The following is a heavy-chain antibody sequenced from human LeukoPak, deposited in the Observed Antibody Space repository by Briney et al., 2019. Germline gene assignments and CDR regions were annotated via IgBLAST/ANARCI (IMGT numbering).Heavy chain of an antibody. V-gene: IGHV1-58*02. CDR3: AADIVGATGYYFDY. J-gene: IGHJ4*02. CDR1: GFTFSSSV. D-gene: IGHD1-26*01. CDR2: IVVGSGNT. Sequence: TSVKVSCKASGFTFSSSVMQWVRQARGQRLEWIGWIVVGSGNTNYAQKFQERVTITRDMSTGTAYMELSSLRSEDTAVYYCAADIVGATGYYFDYWGQGTLVTVSS.